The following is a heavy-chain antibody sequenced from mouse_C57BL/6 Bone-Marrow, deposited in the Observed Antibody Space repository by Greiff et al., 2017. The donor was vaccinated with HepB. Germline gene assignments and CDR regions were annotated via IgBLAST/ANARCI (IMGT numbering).Heavy chain of an antibody. CDR1: GFTFTAYY. CDR2: IRNKANGYTT. Sequence: EVKLEESGGGLVQPGGSLSLSCAASGFTFTAYYMSWVRQPPGKALEWLGFIRNKANGYTTEYSASVKGRFTISRDTSQSILYLQMNALRAADRATEDCARSPLPPGALDYWGQGTSVTVSS. V-gene: IGHV7-3*01. J-gene: IGHJ4*01. CDR3: ARSPLPPGALDY.